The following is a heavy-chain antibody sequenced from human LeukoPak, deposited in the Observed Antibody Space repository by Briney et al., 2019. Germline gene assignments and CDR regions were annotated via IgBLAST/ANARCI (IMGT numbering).Heavy chain of an antibody. CDR1: GFTFSDYY. V-gene: IGHV3-15*01. CDR2: IKSKTDGGTT. Sequence: GGSLRLSCAASGFTFSDYYMSWIRQAPGKGLEWVGRIKSKTDGGTTDYAAPVKGRFTISRDDSKNTLYLQMNSLKTEDTAVYYCTTEGFQETYFDYWGQGTLVTVSS. J-gene: IGHJ4*02. CDR3: TTEGFQETYFDY.